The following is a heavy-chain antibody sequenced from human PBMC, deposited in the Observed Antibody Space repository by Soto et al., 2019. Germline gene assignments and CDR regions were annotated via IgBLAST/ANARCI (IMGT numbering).Heavy chain of an antibody. V-gene: IGHV3-11*01. CDR2: IRGDSTTI. D-gene: IGHD2-15*01. Sequence: QVQLVESGGDLVKPGGSLRLSCAASGFSFSDYYMSWMRQVPGKGLEWVSYIRGDSTTIYYADSVKGRFTISRDNAKNSLYLQMSSLRAEDTAVYYCARIGGGGSCPDYWGQGTLVTVSP. J-gene: IGHJ4*02. CDR3: ARIGGGGSCPDY. CDR1: GFSFSDYY.